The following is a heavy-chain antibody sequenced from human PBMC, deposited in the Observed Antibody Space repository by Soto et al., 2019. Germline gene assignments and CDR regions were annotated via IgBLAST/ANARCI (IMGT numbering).Heavy chain of an antibody. J-gene: IGHJ6*02. Sequence: GGSLRLSCAASGFTFSSYAMSWVRQAPGKGLEWVSAISGSGGSTYYADSVKGRFTISRDNSKNTLYLQMNSLRAEDTAVYYCAKVQAAAGDYYYYGMDVWGQGTTVTVSS. CDR3: AKVQAAAGDYYYYGMDV. V-gene: IGHV3-23*01. D-gene: IGHD6-13*01. CDR2: ISGSGGST. CDR1: GFTFSSYA.